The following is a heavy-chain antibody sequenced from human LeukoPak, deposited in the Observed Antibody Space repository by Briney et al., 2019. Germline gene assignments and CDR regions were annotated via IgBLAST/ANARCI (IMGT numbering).Heavy chain of an antibody. CDR3: AKDILSGYGESGYSYGIFDY. V-gene: IGHV3-43D*04. J-gene: IGHJ4*02. D-gene: IGHD5-18*01. CDR2: ISWDGGST. Sequence: GGSLRLSCAASGFTFDDYAMHWVRQAPGKGLEWVSLISWDGGSTYYADSVKGRFTISRDNSKNSLYLQMNSLRAEDTALYYCAKDILSGYGESGYSYGIFDYWGQGTLVTVSS. CDR1: GFTFDDYA.